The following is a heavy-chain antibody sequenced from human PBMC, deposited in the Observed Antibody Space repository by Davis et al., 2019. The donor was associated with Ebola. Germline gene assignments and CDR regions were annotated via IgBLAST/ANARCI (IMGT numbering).Heavy chain of an antibody. Sequence: AASVKVSCKASGYTFTSYGISWMRQAPGQGLQWVGWISGYNGNTKYGQKFQGRVAVTTDRSTNTVYMELRSLRSDDTAIYYCARDWGDYPGIAAAGNDYWGQGTLVTVSS. CDR1: GYTFTSYG. CDR2: ISGYNGNT. J-gene: IGHJ4*02. D-gene: IGHD6-13*01. V-gene: IGHV1-18*01. CDR3: ARDWGDYPGIAAAGNDY.